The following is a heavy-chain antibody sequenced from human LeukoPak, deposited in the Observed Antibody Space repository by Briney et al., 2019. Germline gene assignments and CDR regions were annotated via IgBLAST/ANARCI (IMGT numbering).Heavy chain of an antibody. CDR1: GGSISSGSYF. Sequence: SETLSLTCTVSGGSISSGSYFWSWIRQPAGKGLEWIGRIYTSGSTNYNPSLKSRVTISVDTSKNQFSLKLSSVTAADTAVYYCASDRIEVDAFDIWGQGTMVTASS. CDR2: IYTSGST. V-gene: IGHV4-61*02. D-gene: IGHD2-15*01. J-gene: IGHJ3*02. CDR3: ASDRIEVDAFDI.